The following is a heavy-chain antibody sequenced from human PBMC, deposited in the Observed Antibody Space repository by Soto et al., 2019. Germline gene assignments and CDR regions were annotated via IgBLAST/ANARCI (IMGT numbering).Heavy chain of an antibody. Sequence: EVQLLESGGGLVQPGGSLRLSCAASGFTFSSYAMSWVRQAPGKGLEWVSAISGSGGSTYYADSVKGRFTISRDNSKNTLYLQMNSLRAEDTAVYYCAKDPRMGYSYGQYYIDYWGQGTLVTVSS. J-gene: IGHJ4*02. CDR3: AKDPRMGYSYGQYYIDY. CDR2: ISGSGGST. CDR1: GFTFSSYA. D-gene: IGHD5-18*01. V-gene: IGHV3-23*01.